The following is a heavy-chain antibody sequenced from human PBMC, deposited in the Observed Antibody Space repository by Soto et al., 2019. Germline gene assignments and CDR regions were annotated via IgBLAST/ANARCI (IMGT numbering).Heavy chain of an antibody. D-gene: IGHD2-15*01. CDR1: GFTFSSYG. CDR3: AKDKDIVVVVAGGYFDY. J-gene: IGHJ4*02. Sequence: GGSLRLSCAASGFTFSSYGMHWVRQAPGKGLEWVAVISYDGSNKYYADSVKGRFTISRDNSKNTLYLQMNSLRAEDTAVYYCAKDKDIVVVVAGGYFDYWGQGTLVTVSS. V-gene: IGHV3-30*18. CDR2: ISYDGSNK.